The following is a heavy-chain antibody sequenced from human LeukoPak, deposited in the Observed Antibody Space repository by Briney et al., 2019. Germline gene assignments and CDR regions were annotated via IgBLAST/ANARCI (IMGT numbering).Heavy chain of an antibody. D-gene: IGHD6-13*01. CDR2: IIPILGIA. CDR3: AEVSSNWYGNALDV. V-gene: IGHV1-69*04. CDR1: GGTFSSYA. Sequence: SVKVSCKASGGTFSSYAISWVRQAPGQGLEWMGRIIPILGIANYAQKFQGRVTITADKSTSTAYMELSSLRSEDTAVYYCAEVSSNWYGNALDVWGQGTLLTVSS. J-gene: IGHJ3*01.